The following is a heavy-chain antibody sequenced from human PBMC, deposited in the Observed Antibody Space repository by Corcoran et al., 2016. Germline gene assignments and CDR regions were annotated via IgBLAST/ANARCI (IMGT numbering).Heavy chain of an antibody. D-gene: IGHD3-22*01. CDR3: AGDSRYYGSSGPPMAFDI. J-gene: IGHJ3*02. CDR2: IYYSGST. CDR1: GGSISSYY. V-gene: IGHV4-59*01. Sequence: QVQLQESGPGLVKPSETLSLTCTVSGGSISSYYWSWIRQPPGKGLEWIGYIYYSGSTNYNPSLKSRVTISVDTSKNQFSLKLSSVTAADTAVYYCAGDSRYYGSSGPPMAFDIWGQGTMVTVSS.